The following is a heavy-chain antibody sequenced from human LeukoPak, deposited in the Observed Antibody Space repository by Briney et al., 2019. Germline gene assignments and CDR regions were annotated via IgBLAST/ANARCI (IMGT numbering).Heavy chain of an antibody. Sequence: SETLSLTCTVSGGSISSGDYYWSWIRQPPGKGLEWIGYIYYSGSTYYNPSLKSRVTISVDTSKNQFSLKLSSVTAADTAVYYCARGYAVDYYDSSGSYPFDYWAREPWSPSPQ. CDR2: IYYSGST. D-gene: IGHD3-22*01. CDR3: ARGYAVDYYDSSGSYPFDY. J-gene: IGHJ4*02. V-gene: IGHV4-30-4*01. CDR1: GGSISSGDYY.